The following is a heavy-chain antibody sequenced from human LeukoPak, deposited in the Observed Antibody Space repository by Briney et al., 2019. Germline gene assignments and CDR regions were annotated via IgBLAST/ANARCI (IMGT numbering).Heavy chain of an antibody. Sequence: PSQTLSLTCTVSGGSFSSGDYYWSWIRQPPGKGLEWIGYIYYSGSTYYNPSLKSRVTISVDKSKNQFSLKLSSVTAADTAVYYCARDQEEQLAIDYWGQGTLVTVSS. CDR1: GGSFSSGDYY. CDR3: ARDQEEQLAIDY. CDR2: IYYSGST. V-gene: IGHV4-30-4*01. D-gene: IGHD6-13*01. J-gene: IGHJ4*02.